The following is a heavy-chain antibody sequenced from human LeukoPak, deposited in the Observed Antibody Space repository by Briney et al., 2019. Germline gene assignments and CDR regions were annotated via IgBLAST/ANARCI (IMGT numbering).Heavy chain of an antibody. CDR3: ARGRGGYYGSGSYFASHNYYYMDA. V-gene: IGHV3-72*01. CDR1: GFTFSDHY. D-gene: IGHD3-10*01. J-gene: IGHJ6*03. CDR2: TRNKANSYTT. Sequence: GGSLRLSCAASGFTFSDHYMDWVRQAPGKGLEWVGRTRNKANSYTTEYAASVKGRFTISRDDSKNSLYLQMNSLKTEDTAVYYCARGRGGYYGSGSYFASHNYYYMDAWGKGTTVTISS.